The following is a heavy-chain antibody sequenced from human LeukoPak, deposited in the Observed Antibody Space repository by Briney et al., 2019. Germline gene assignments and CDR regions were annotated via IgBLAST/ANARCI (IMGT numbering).Heavy chain of an antibody. CDR3: ARHPDHYGDYGELYFDY. V-gene: IGHV4-39*01. J-gene: IGHJ4*02. CDR1: GGSISSSSYY. Sequence: SETLSLTCTVSGGSISSSSYYWGWIRQPPGKGLEWIGSIYYSESTYYNPSLKSRITISVDTSKNQFSLKLSSVTAADMAVYYCARHPDHYGDYGELYFDYWGQGTLVTVSS. CDR2: IYYSEST. D-gene: IGHD4-17*01.